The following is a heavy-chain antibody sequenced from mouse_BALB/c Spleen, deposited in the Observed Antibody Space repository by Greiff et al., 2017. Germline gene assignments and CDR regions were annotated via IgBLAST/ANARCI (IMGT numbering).Heavy chain of an antibody. D-gene: IGHD3-1*01. Sequence: VQLKEAGPGLVKPSQSLSLTCSVTGYSITSGYYWNWIRQFPGNKLEWMGYISYDGSNNYNPSLKNRISITRDTSKNQFFLKLNSVTTEDTATYYCARDWGYGFAYWGQGTLVTVSA. J-gene: IGHJ3*01. CDR1: GYSITSGYY. V-gene: IGHV3-6*02. CDR2: ISYDGSN. CDR3: ARDWGYGFAY.